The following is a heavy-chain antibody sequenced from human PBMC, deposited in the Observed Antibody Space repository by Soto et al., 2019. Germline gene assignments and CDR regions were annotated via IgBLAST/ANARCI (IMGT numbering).Heavy chain of an antibody. CDR3: ARAAYYGSGESLPHGY. Sequence: SETLFLTCTVSGGSISSGDYYWSWIRQPPGKGLEWIGYIYYSGSTHNNPSLKSRVTISVDTSKNQFSLKLSSVTAADTAVYYCARAAYYGSGESLPHGYWGQGTLVTVSS. V-gene: IGHV4-30-4*01. J-gene: IGHJ4*02. CDR2: IYYSGST. CDR1: GGSISSGDYY. D-gene: IGHD3-10*01.